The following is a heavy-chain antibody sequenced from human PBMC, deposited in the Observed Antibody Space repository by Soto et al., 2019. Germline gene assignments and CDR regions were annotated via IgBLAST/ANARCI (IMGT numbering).Heavy chain of an antibody. D-gene: IGHD2-8*01. Sequence: QVHLQESGPGLVKPSETLSLTCTVSGGSINNHYWSWIRQPPGKGLEWIGYIYYTGSTNYNPSLTSPFTMSVDTSKNHCSLNLTSLTAADTAIYYCARAKWYSEYWGQGTLVTVSS. CDR2: IYYTGST. CDR1: GGSINNHY. J-gene: IGHJ4*02. V-gene: IGHV4-59*11. CDR3: ARAKWYSEY.